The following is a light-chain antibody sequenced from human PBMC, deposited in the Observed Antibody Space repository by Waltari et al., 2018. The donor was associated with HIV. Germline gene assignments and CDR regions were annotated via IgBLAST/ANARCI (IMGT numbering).Light chain of an antibody. CDR2: AAS. J-gene: IGKJ4*01. V-gene: IGKV1-NL1*01. CDR1: QAISNS. CDR3: QQYFSPPPLT. Sequence: DIQMTQSPSSLSASVGDRVTITCRASQAISNSLAWYQQKPGKAPKLLLYAASRLESGVPSRFRGSRSGTDYALTISSLQPEDFAVYYCQQYFSPPPLTFGGGTKVEIK.